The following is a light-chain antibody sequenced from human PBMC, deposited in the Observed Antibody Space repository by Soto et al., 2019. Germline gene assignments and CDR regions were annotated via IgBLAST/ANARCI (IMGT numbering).Light chain of an antibody. CDR1: SSDVGGYNY. J-gene: IGLJ1*01. CDR2: DVS. V-gene: IGLV2-14*03. Sequence: QSALTQPASLSGSPGQSITISCTGTSSDVGGYNYVSWYQQHPGKAPKLMIYDVSNRPSGVSNRFSGSKSGNTASLTISGLQAEAEADSDCSSYRASSTTHYVFGTGTKVTVL. CDR3: SSYRASSTTHYV.